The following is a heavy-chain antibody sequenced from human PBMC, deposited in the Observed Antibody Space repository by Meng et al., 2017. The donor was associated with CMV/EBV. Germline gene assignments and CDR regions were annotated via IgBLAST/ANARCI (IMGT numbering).Heavy chain of an antibody. CDR2: ISWDGKNT. Sequence: LSCTASGFLFAAYTMHWVRHPPGKGLEWVSLISWDGKNTYYVDSVKGRFTISRDNSKNSLYLQMNSLRTEDTAFYYCAKDVDHTTSRWGQGTLVTVSS. CDR3: AKDVDHTTSR. CDR1: GFLFAAYT. J-gene: IGHJ4*02. V-gene: IGHV3-43*01. D-gene: IGHD1-14*01.